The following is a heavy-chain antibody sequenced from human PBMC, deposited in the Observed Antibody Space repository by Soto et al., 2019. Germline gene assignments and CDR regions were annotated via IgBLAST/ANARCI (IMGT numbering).Heavy chain of an antibody. V-gene: IGHV3-21*01. CDR1: GFNYKIYC. J-gene: IGHJ3*02. D-gene: IGHD3-9*01. CDR3: AKKGGYLLTGDDAFDM. Sequence: SGGSLRLSCEAAGFNYKIYCMNWVRRAPGKGLEWVSAISSYGRDIWYADSVMGRCTVSRDNAKNSLYLQMTGLSADESAVYYCAKKGGYLLTGDDAFDMWGHGALGTVS. CDR2: ISSYGRDI.